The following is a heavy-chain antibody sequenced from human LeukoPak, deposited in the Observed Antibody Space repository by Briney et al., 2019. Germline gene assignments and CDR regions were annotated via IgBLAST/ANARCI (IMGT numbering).Heavy chain of an antibody. D-gene: IGHD3-9*01. CDR1: GFTFSSYS. CDR3: AKDQHYDILTGYDY. V-gene: IGHV3-21*04. J-gene: IGHJ4*02. Sequence: GGSLRLSCAASGFTFSSYSMNWVRQAPGKGLEWVSSISSSSSYIYYADSVKGRFTISRDNAKNSLYLQMNSLRAEDTAVYYCAKDQHYDILTGYDYWGQGTLVAVSS. CDR2: ISSSSSYI.